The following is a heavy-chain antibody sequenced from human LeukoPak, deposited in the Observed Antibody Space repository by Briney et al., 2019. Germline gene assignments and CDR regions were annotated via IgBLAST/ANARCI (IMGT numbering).Heavy chain of an antibody. CDR3: ARVNGNRANPFPYSWFDP. D-gene: IGHD1-14*01. Sequence: GGSLRLSCAASGFTVSSNYMSWVRQAPGKGLEWVSDIYSGGSTYYADSVKGRFTISRDNSKNTLYLQMNSLRAEDTAVYYCARVNGNRANPFPYSWFDPWGQGTLVTVSA. CDR1: GFTVSSNY. J-gene: IGHJ5*01. V-gene: IGHV3-53*01. CDR2: IYSGGST.